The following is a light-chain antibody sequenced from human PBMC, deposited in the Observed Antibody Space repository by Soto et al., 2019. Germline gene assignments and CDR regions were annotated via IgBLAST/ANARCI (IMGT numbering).Light chain of an antibody. Sequence: EIVLTQSPGTLSLSPGERATLSCRASQSVSGSYLAWYQQKPGQAPRLLIYGASSRATGIPGRFSGSGSGTDFTLTINRLEPEDFAVYYCQQYASPGWTFGQGTKVEVK. CDR3: QQYASPGWT. CDR2: GAS. V-gene: IGKV3-20*01. J-gene: IGKJ1*01. CDR1: QSVSGSY.